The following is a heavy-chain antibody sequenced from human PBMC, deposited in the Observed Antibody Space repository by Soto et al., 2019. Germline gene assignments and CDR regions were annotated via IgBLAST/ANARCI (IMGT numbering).Heavy chain of an antibody. CDR1: GGSFSTYY. CDR3: ARHTPAISISDH. Sequence: SETLSLTCTVSGGSFSTYYWSWIRQSPRKGLEWIGYISYSGSTNYNPSLKSRVTISVDTSKNQFSLKLSSVTAADTAVYYCARHTPAISISDHWGQGTLVTVSS. V-gene: IGHV4-59*08. J-gene: IGHJ4*02. D-gene: IGHD2-15*01. CDR2: ISYSGST.